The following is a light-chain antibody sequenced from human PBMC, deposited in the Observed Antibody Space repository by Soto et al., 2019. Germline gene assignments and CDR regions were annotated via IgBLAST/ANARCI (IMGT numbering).Light chain of an antibody. CDR2: DAS. CDR3: QQRSNWPRT. CDR1: QSVSSF. Sequence: EIVLTQSPATLSLSPGERGTLSCRASQSVSSFLAWYQQKPGQAPRLLIYDASNRATGVPARFSGSGSGTDFTLTISSLEPEDFAYYYCQQRSNWPRTFGQGTKLEIK. J-gene: IGKJ2*01. V-gene: IGKV3-11*01.